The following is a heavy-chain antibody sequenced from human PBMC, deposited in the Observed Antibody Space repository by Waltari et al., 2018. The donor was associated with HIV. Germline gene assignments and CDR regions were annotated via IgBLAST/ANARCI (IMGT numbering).Heavy chain of an antibody. CDR3: ARLTREGYNGGFDY. V-gene: IGHV3-33*08. D-gene: IGHD1-1*01. CDR1: GFDFSNFG. CDR2: IWFDSSNK. Sequence: QVQLLESGGGVVQPGSSLSLPCAASGFDFSNFGLHWVRQAPGKGLEWVGVIWFDSSNKYYGDSVKGRFTISRDNSKKTVYLQMNSLRGEDTAVYYCARLTREGYNGGFDYWGQGTLVTVSS. J-gene: IGHJ4*02.